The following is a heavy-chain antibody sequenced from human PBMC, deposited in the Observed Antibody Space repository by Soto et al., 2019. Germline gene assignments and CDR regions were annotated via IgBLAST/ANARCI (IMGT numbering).Heavy chain of an antibody. J-gene: IGHJ4*02. CDR2: IYWDDDK. CDR1: GFSLSTSGVG. Sequence: QITLKESGPTLVKPTQTLTLTCTFSGFSLSTSGVGVGWIRQPPGKALEWLALIYWDDDKRYSPSLKSRLTITKDTSKNQVVLTMTNMDPVDTATYYCARRDTNTAMVNFWGQGSPVTVSS. D-gene: IGHD5-18*01. CDR3: ARRDTNTAMVNF. V-gene: IGHV2-5*02.